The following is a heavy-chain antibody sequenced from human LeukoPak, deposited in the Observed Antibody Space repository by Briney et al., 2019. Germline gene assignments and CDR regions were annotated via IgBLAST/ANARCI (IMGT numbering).Heavy chain of an antibody. Sequence: SETLSLTCTVSGGSISSYYWSWIRQPPGKGLEWIGYIYYSGSTNYNPSLKSRVTISVDTSKNQFSLKLSSVTAADTAVYYCARGTRRYCSGGSCYARNPDYWGQGTLVTVSS. D-gene: IGHD2-15*01. CDR2: IYYSGST. V-gene: IGHV4-59*01. CDR3: ARGTRRYCSGGSCYARNPDY. J-gene: IGHJ4*02. CDR1: GGSISSYY.